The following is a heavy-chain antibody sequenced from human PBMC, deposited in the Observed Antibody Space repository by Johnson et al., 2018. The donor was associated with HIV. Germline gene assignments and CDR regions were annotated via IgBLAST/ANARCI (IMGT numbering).Heavy chain of an antibody. D-gene: IGHD6-13*01. J-gene: IGHJ3*02. CDR1: GFTFNNAW. Sequence: MQLVESGGGLVKPGGSLRLSCAASGFTFNNAWMSWVRQAPGKGLEWVGRIKSKTDGGTTDYAAPVKGRFTISRDDSKNTLYLQMNSLRAEDTAVYYCARELGGSRLPVGAFDIWGQGTMVTVSS. CDR2: IKSKTDGGTT. V-gene: IGHV3-15*01. CDR3: ARELGGSRLPVGAFDI.